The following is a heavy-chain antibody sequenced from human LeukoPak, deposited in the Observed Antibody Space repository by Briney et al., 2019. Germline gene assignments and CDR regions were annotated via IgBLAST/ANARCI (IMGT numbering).Heavy chain of an antibody. J-gene: IGHJ6*04. Sequence: TSEILSLTCTVSGGSISSSSYYWGWIRQPPGKGLEWIGSIYYSGSTYYNPSLKSRVTISVDTSKNQFSLKLSSVTAADTAVYYCARIDVWGKGTTVTVSS. V-gene: IGHV4-39*07. CDR1: GGSISSSSYY. CDR2: IYYSGST. CDR3: ARIDV.